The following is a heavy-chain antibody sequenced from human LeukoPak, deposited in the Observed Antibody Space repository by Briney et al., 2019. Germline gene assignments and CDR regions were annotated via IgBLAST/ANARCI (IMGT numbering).Heavy chain of an antibody. D-gene: IGHD6-13*01. V-gene: IGHV3-21*01. CDR3: AAGDAFDI. J-gene: IGHJ3*02. Sequence: GGSLRLSCAASGFTFSSYSMNWVRQAPGKGLEWVSSISSSSSYIYYADSVKGRFTISRDNSKNTLYLQMNSLRAEDTAVYYAAAGDAFDIWGQGTMVTVSS. CDR1: GFTFSSYS. CDR2: ISSSSSYI.